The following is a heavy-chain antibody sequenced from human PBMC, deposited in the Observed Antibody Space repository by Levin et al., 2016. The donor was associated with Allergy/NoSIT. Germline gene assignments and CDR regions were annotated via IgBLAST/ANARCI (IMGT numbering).Heavy chain of an antibody. Sequence: GESLKISCAASGFTFSSYAMHWVRQAPGKGLEWVAVISYDGSNKYYADSVKGRFTISRDNSKNTLYLQMNSLRAEDTAVYYCAREGYGGNSRLYYYGMDVWGQGTTVTVSS. D-gene: IGHD4-23*01. J-gene: IGHJ6*02. CDR1: GFTFSSYA. CDR2: ISYDGSNK. CDR3: AREGYGGNSRLYYYGMDV. V-gene: IGHV3-30-3*01.